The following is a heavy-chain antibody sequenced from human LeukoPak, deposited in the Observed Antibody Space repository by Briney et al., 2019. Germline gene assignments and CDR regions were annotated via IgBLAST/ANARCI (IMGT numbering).Heavy chain of an antibody. Sequence: ASVKVSCKASGYTFTSYGISWVRQAPGQGLEWMGWISAYNGNTNYAQKLQGRVTMTTDTSTSTAYMELRSLRSDDTAVYYCARDRLRHIVVVTAIGEFDYWGQGTLATVSS. CDR1: GYTFTSYG. D-gene: IGHD2-21*02. CDR3: ARDRLRHIVVVTAIGEFDY. CDR2: ISAYNGNT. V-gene: IGHV1-18*01. J-gene: IGHJ4*02.